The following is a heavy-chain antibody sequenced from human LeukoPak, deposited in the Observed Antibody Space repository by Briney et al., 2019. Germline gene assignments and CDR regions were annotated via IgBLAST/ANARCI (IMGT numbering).Heavy chain of an antibody. J-gene: IGHJ4*01. CDR1: DFTFSSSG. V-gene: IGHV3-9*03. CDR3: ANDRKSRLPYYSAY. Sequence: SGGSLRLSCAASDFTFSSSGMTWVRQAPGKGLEWVSGISWNSGSIGYADSVKGRFTISRDNAKNSLYLQMNSLRAEDMALYYCANDRKSRLPYYSAYWAPGTLVIVS. CDR2: ISWNSGSI.